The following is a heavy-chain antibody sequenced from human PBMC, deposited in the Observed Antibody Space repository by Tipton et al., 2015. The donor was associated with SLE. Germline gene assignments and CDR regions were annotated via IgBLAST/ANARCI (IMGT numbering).Heavy chain of an antibody. Sequence: QLVQSGPEVKKAGASVKVSCKASGYSFTTYGISWVRQAPGQGLEWMGWINVNTGNTKYSQKFRGRVTVTTDTSARTAYMELRSLRSDDTAMYYCARTPLGGNDYWGQGTRVIVSS. CDR2: INVNTGNT. J-gene: IGHJ4*02. D-gene: IGHD2-15*01. CDR3: ARTPLGGNDY. CDR1: GYSFTTYG. V-gene: IGHV1-18*01.